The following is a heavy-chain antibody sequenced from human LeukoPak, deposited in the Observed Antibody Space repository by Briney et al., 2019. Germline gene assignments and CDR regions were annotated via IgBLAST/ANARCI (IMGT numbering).Heavy chain of an antibody. CDR1: GYTFTGYY. D-gene: IGHD3-10*01. J-gene: IGHJ6*01. Sequence: ASVKVSCKAAGYTFTGYYMHWVRQAPGQGLEWMGWINPNSGGTNYAQKFQGWFTMTRDTSISTTYMELSRLRSDATAVYYCARDIALLWSGALATSAMDVWGPGTPVTASS. CDR3: ARDIALLWSGALATSAMDV. CDR2: INPNSGGT. V-gene: IGHV1-2*04.